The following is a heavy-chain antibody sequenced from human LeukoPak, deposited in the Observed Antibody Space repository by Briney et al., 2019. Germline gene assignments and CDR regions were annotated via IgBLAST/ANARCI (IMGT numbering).Heavy chain of an antibody. CDR1: GFTFSSYA. V-gene: IGHV3-30-3*01. CDR2: ISYDGSNK. D-gene: IGHD3-10*01. J-gene: IGHJ4*02. Sequence: PGGSLRLSCAASGFTFSSYAMHWVRQAPGKGLEWVAVISYDGSNKYYADSVKGRFTISRDNSKNTLYLQMNSLRAEDTAVYYCAQDFGWYWGQGTLVTVSS. CDR3: AQDFGWY.